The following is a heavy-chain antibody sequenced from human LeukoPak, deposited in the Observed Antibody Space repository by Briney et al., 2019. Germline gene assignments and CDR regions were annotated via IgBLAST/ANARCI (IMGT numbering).Heavy chain of an antibody. CDR3: AREKDGGAGIVVVPAVFDY. D-gene: IGHD2-2*01. Sequence: ASVKVSCKASGYTFTGYYMHWVRQAPGQGLEWVGWINPNSGGTNYAQKFQGRVTMTRDTSISTAYVELSRLRSDDTAVYYCAREKDGGAGIVVVPAVFDYWGQGTLVTVSS. CDR2: INPNSGGT. CDR1: GYTFTGYY. V-gene: IGHV1-2*02. J-gene: IGHJ4*02.